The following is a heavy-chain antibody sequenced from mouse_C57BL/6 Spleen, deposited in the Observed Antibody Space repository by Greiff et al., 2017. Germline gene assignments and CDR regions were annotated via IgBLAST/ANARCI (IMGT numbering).Heavy chain of an antibody. V-gene: IGHV1-15*01. J-gene: IGHJ2*01. CDR3: TGEGYGNWRYFDY. CDR1: GYTFTDYE. CDR2: IDPETGGT. Sequence: QVQLQQSGAELVRPGASVTLSCKASGYTFTDYEMHWVKQTPVHGLEWIGAIDPETGGTAYNQKFKGKAILTADKSSSTAYMELRSLTSEDSAVYYCTGEGYGNWRYFDYWGQGTTLTVSA. D-gene: IGHD2-10*02.